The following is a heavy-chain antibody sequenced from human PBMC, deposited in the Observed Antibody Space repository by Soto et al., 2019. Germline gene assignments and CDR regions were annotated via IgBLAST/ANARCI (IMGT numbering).Heavy chain of an antibody. CDR1: GFTFSSYS. D-gene: IGHD6-6*01. V-gene: IGHV3-21*01. CDR3: ASSSSLDY. CDR2: ISSSSSYI. J-gene: IGHJ4*02. Sequence: ESLKISCAASGFTFSSYSMNWVRQAPGKGLEWVSSISSSSSYIYYADSVKGRFTISRDNAKNSLYLQMNSLRAEDTAVYYCASSSSLDYWGQGTLVTVSS.